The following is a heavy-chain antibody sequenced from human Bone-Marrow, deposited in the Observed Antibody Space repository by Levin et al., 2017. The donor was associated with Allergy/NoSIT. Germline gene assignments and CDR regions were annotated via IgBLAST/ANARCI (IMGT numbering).Heavy chain of an antibody. J-gene: IGHJ4*02. Sequence: SSETLSLTCAVSGGSVSSGSYYWSWIRQSPGKGLEWIGYIYYSGATRYNPSLKSRVTMSLDTSKNQFSLKLTSVTATDTAMYYCAREVMEYHDSSGYSILDYWGQGTLVTVSS. CDR1: GGSVSSGSYY. D-gene: IGHD3-22*01. CDR2: IYYSGAT. V-gene: IGHV4-61*01. CDR3: AREVMEYHDSSGYSILDY.